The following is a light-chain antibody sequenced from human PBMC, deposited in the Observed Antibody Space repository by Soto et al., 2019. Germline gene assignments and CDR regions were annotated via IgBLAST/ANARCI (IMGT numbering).Light chain of an antibody. CDR2: DAS. Sequence: EIVMTQSPATLSLSPGERATLSCSASQSVRTYLAWYQQKPGQAPRLLIYDASNRVTSIPARFSGSGSGTDFTLTISSLEPEDFAVYYCQQRSNWPLNFGGGTKVDIK. V-gene: IGKV3-11*01. CDR1: QSVRTY. J-gene: IGKJ4*01. CDR3: QQRSNWPLN.